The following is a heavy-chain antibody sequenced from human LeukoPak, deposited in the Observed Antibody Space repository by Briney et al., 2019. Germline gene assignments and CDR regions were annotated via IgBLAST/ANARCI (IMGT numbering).Heavy chain of an antibody. D-gene: IGHD6-6*01. CDR3: YIATRDLVDY. CDR2: INHSGST. V-gene: IGHV4-34*01. Sequence: SETLSLTCAVYGGSFSGYYWNWIRQPPGKGLEWIGEINHSGSTNYNPSLKSRVTISVDTSKNQFSLKLSSATAADTAVYYCYIATRDLVDYWGQGTLVTVSS. J-gene: IGHJ4*02. CDR1: GGSFSGYY.